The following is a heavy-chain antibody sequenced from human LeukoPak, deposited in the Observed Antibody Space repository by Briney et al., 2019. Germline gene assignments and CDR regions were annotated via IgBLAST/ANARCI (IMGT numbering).Heavy chain of an antibody. J-gene: IGHJ4*02. CDR3: ARDRGSGLDY. D-gene: IGHD3-10*01. CDR1: GFTFSSYG. Sequence: GGTLRLSCAASGFTFSSYGMSWVRQAPGKGLEWVSAISGSGGSTYYADSVKGRFTISRDNSKNTLYLQMNSLRAEDTAVYYCARDRGSGLDYWGQGTLVTVSS. V-gene: IGHV3-23*01. CDR2: ISGSGGST.